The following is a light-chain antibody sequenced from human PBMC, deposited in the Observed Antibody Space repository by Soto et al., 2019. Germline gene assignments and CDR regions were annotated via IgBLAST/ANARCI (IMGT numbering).Light chain of an antibody. V-gene: IGKV3-20*01. J-gene: IGKJ1*01. CDR1: QGISRN. Sequence: EIVMTQSPATLSVSPGERATLSCRASQGISRNLAWYQQKPGQAPRLLIYGASSRATGIPDRFSGSGSGTDFTLTISRLEPEDFAVYYCQQYGSWTFGQGTKVDI. CDR2: GAS. CDR3: QQYGSWT.